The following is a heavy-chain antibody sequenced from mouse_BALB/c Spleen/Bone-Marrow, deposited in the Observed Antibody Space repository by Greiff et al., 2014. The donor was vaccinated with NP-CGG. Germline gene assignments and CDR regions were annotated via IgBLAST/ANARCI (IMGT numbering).Heavy chain of an antibody. V-gene: IGHV1-87*01. D-gene: IGHD1-2*01. CDR1: GYTFTSYW. Sequence: QVQLQQPGAELARPGASVKLSCKASGYTFTSYWMQWVKQRPGQGLEWIGAIYPEDGDTRYTQKFKGKATLTADKSSSTAYMQLSSLASEDSAVYYCARRDYGIRENYYAMDYWGQGTSVTVSS. CDR2: IYPEDGDT. J-gene: IGHJ4*01. CDR3: ARRDYGIRENYYAMDY.